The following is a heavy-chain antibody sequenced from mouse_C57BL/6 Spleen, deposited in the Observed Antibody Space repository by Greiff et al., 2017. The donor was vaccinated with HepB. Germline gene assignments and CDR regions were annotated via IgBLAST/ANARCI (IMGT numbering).Heavy chain of an antibody. CDR2: INPNNGGT. CDR3: ARGGDYGSSFYAMDY. V-gene: IGHV1-26*01. Sequence: EVKLQQSGPELVKPGASVKISCKASGYTFTDYYMNWVKQSHGKSLEWIGDINPNNGGTSYNQKFKGKATLTVDKSSSTAYMELRSLTSEDSAVYYCARGGDYGSSFYAMDYWGQGTSVTVSS. J-gene: IGHJ4*01. D-gene: IGHD1-1*01. CDR1: GYTFTDYY.